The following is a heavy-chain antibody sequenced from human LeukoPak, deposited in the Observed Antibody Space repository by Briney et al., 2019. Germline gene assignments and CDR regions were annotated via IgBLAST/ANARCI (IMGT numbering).Heavy chain of an antibody. CDR1: GFTFSHYA. V-gene: IGHV4-34*08. CDR2: INHSGST. CDR3: ATIFGVVQKGHWFDP. D-gene: IGHD3-3*01. Sequence: GSLRLSCAASGFTFSHYAMYWIRQPPGKGLEWIGEINHSGSTNYNPSLKSRVTISVDTSKNQFSLKLSSVTAADTAVYYCATIFGVVQKGHWFDPWGQGTLVTVSS. J-gene: IGHJ5*02.